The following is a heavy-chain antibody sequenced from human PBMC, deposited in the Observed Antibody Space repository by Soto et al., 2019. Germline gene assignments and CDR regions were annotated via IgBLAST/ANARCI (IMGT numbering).Heavy chain of an antibody. CDR2: IYYSGST. CDR3: AIGTLYSAGGFDP. Sequence: LSLTCTVSGGSISSSSYYWGWIRQPPGKGLEWIGSIYYSGSTYYNPSLKSRVTISVDTSKNQFSLKLSSVTAADTAVYYCAIGTLYSAGGFDPWGQGTLVTVSS. D-gene: IGHD5-18*01. J-gene: IGHJ5*02. CDR1: GGSISSSSYY. V-gene: IGHV4-39*01.